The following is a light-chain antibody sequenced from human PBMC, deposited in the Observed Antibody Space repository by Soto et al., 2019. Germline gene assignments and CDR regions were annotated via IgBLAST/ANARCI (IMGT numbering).Light chain of an antibody. CDR1: QSIKNRY. J-gene: IGKJ1*01. V-gene: IGKV3-20*01. Sequence: EIVLTQFPGTLSVSPGERATLSCRSSQSIKNRYLAWYQQKTGQDPRLLIYGSSSRATGIPDRFSGIVSGADFNLTIRRLETEDCAVYYGQQSSNSTQTCGPLTKVDIK. CDR2: GSS. CDR3: QQSSNSTQT.